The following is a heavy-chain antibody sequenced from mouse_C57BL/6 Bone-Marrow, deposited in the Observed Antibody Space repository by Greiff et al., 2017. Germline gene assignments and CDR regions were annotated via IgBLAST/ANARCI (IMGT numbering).Heavy chain of an antibody. J-gene: IGHJ3*01. D-gene: IGHD2-4*01. Sequence: QVQLQQPGAELVMPGASVKLSCKASGYTFTSYWMHWVKQRPGQGLEWIGEIDPSDSYTNYYQKFKGKSTLTVDKSSSTAYMQLSSLTSEDSAVYYCARNDYDRFAYWGQGTLVTVSA. CDR1: GYTFTSYW. CDR3: ARNDYDRFAY. V-gene: IGHV1-69*01. CDR2: IDPSDSYT.